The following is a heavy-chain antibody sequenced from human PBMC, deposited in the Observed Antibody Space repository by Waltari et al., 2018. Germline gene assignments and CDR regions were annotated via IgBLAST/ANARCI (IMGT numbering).Heavy chain of an antibody. J-gene: IGHJ6*02. Sequence: EVQLVASGGGLVQPGRSLRLSCADSEFTFDDYAMHWVRHAPGKGLEWVSGISWNSGSIGYADSVKGRFTISRDNAKNSLYLQMNSLRAEDTALYYCAKDSSSYYYYGMDVWGQGTTVTVSS. D-gene: IGHD6-13*01. CDR1: EFTFDDYA. V-gene: IGHV3-9*01. CDR2: ISWNSGSI. CDR3: AKDSSSYYYYGMDV.